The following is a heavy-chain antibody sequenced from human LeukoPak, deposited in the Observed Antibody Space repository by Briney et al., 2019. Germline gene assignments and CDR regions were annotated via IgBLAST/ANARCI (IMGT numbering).Heavy chain of an antibody. V-gene: IGHV4-61*02. CDR3: ARGQARLSWFDP. D-gene: IGHD6-19*01. CDR2: IYTSGST. CDR1: GGSISSGSYY. J-gene: IGHJ5*02. Sequence: PSETLYLTCTVSGGSISSGSYYWSWIRQPAGKGLEWIGRIYTSGSTNYNPSLKSRVTISVDTSKNQFSLKLSSVTAADTAVYYCARGQARLSWFDPWGQGTLVTVSS.